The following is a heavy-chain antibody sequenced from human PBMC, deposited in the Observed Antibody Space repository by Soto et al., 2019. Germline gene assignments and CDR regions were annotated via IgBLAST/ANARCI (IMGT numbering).Heavy chain of an antibody. CDR3: ASHPAPYYWYGRDV. V-gene: IGHV1-69*12. J-gene: IGHJ6*02. CDR1: GGTFSSYA. Sequence: QVQLVQSGAEVKKPGSSVKVSCKASGGTFSSYALSWVRQAPGQGLEWMGGIIPIFGTADYAQKFQGRVTITADDSTSTAYMGLSSLRSEDTAVEYGASHPAPYYWYGRDVWGQGTTVTVSS. CDR2: IIPIFGTA.